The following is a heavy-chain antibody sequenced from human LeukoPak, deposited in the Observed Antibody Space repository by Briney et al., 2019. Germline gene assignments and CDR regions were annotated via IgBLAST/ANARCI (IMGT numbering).Heavy chain of an antibody. V-gene: IGHV3-13*01. Sequence: GQTLTLSCVNRSSTLSRERVQWLGVPAALKLKWVSTIGTASDTYYPGSVEGRFTLSRDNAKNSLYLQMNSLTAGDTAVYYCARGPPRGKYYYMDVWGKGTTVTVSS. D-gene: IGHD1-1*01. CDR2: IGTASDT. CDR3: ARGPPRGKYYYMDV. CDR1: SSTLSRER. J-gene: IGHJ6*03.